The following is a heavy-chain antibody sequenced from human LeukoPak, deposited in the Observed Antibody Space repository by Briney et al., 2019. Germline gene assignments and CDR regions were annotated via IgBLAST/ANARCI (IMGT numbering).Heavy chain of an antibody. D-gene: IGHD6-19*01. CDR2: IYPGDSDT. J-gene: IGHJ4*02. Sequence: GESLQISSTASAYSSTSYWIAWVRPIPAKGLEWIWSIYPGDSDTRYSPSFQGQVTISADKSISTAYLQWSSLKASDTAMYYCARRSAGWYFFDSWGQGTLVTVSS. V-gene: IGHV5-51*01. CDR3: ARRSAGWYFFDS. CDR1: AYSSTSYW.